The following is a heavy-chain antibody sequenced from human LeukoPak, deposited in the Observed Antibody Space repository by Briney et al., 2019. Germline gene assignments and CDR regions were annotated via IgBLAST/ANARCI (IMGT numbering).Heavy chain of an antibody. V-gene: IGHV3-74*03. J-gene: IGHJ6*04. CDR1: GFAFGSYW. CDR3: ARGGMGSNYLVKYYYYNLDV. D-gene: IGHD3-16*01. CDR2: VDTDGSST. Sequence: GGSLRLSCSASGFAFGSYWMHWVRQAPGKGLEWLSRVDTDGSSTTYAVSVRGRFTISRDNAKNTLYLQMNSLRAEDRAVYYCARGGMGSNYLVKYYYYNLDVWGKGTTVTVSS.